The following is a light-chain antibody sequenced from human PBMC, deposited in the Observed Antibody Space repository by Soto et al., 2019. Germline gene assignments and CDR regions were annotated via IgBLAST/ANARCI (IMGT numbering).Light chain of an antibody. Sequence: DIVLTQSPGTLSLSPGERATLSCRASQSVSSSYLAWYQQYPGQAPRLLLYGASSRSTGIPDRFSGSGSGTDFTLTISRLEPADFAVYYCHQYGSSPYTFGQGNKLEIK. CDR2: GAS. CDR3: HQYGSSPYT. V-gene: IGKV3-20*01. CDR1: QSVSSSY. J-gene: IGKJ2*01.